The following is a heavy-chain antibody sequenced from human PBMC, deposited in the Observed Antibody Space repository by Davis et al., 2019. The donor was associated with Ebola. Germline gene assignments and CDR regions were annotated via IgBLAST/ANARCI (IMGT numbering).Heavy chain of an antibody. J-gene: IGHJ4*02. CDR1: GGSISSSNW. Sequence: SETLSLTCAVSGGSISSSNWWSWVRQPPGKGLEWIGEIYHSGSTNYNPSLKSRVTISVDTSKNQFSLKLSSVTAADTAVYYCASSDHIVATIGNFDYWGQGTLVTVSS. V-gene: IGHV4-4*02. CDR3: ASSDHIVATIGNFDY. D-gene: IGHD5-12*01. CDR2: IYHSGST.